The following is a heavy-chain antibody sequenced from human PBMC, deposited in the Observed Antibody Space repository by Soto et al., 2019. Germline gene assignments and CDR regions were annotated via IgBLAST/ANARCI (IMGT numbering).Heavy chain of an antibody. V-gene: IGHV3-21*04. Sequence: VGSLRLSCRASGFTFKGYTMNWVRQAPGKGLEWVSPISSRSDYIHYADSVKGRFTISRDNAENSLFLESTSLRVDDTALYYCARGASAPRTETPPNRGGMDVWGQGTTLTVSS. CDR2: ISSRSDYI. CDR3: ARGASAPRTETPPNRGGMDV. D-gene: IGHD7-27*01. J-gene: IGHJ6*02. CDR1: GFTFKGYT.